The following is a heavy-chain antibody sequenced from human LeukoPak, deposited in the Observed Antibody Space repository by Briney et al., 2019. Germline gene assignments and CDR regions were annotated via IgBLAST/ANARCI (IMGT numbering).Heavy chain of an antibody. J-gene: IGHJ5*02. Sequence: GGSLRLSCAASGFTFSSYSVNWVRQAPGKGLEWVSSISSSSSYIYYADSVKGRFTISRDNAKNSLYLQMNSLRAEDTAVYYCARDLSSGYYFWFDPWGQGTLVTVSS. CDR1: GFTFSSYS. CDR2: ISSSSSYI. V-gene: IGHV3-21*01. D-gene: IGHD3-22*01. CDR3: ARDLSSGYYFWFDP.